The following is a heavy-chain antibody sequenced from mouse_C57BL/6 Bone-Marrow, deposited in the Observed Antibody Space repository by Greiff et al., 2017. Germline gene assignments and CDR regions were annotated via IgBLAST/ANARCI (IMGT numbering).Heavy chain of an antibody. CDR1: GYSFTSYY. CDR2: IYPGSGNT. Sequence: QVQLQQSGPELVKPGASVKISCKASGYSFTSYYIHWVKQRPGQGLEWIGWIYPGSGNTKYNEKFKGKATLTADTSSSTAYMQLSSLTSEDSAVYYCARYYYGSSYVDYWGQGTTLTVSS. D-gene: IGHD1-1*01. CDR3: ARYYYGSSYVDY. J-gene: IGHJ2*01. V-gene: IGHV1-66*01.